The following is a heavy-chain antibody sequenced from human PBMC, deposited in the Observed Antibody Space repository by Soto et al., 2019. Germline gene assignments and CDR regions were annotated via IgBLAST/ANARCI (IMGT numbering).Heavy chain of an antibody. D-gene: IGHD6-19*01. J-gene: IGHJ2*01. CDR2: ITGSGGTT. Sequence: EVPLLESGGGLVQPGGSLRLSCAASGFTFSSYAMTWVRQAPGKGLEWVSAITGSGGTTYYADSVRGRFTISRDNSRNTLYLQMNSLRAEDTAVYYCAKAVAGYWYFDLWGRGTLVTVSS. CDR1: GFTFSSYA. CDR3: AKAVAGYWYFDL. V-gene: IGHV3-23*01.